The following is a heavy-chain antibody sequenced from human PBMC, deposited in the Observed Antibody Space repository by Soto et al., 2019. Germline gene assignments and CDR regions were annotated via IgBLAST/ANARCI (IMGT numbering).Heavy chain of an antibody. D-gene: IGHD6-13*01. Sequence: SQTLSLTCAISGDSVSSNSAAWNWIRQSPSRGLEWLGRTYYRSKWYKDYAVSVKSRITINPDTSQNQFSLQLNSVTPEDTAVYYCARSRYSSSWYNYYGMDVWGQGTTVTVSS. CDR3: ARSRYSSSWYNYYGMDV. J-gene: IGHJ6*02. CDR1: GDSVSSNSAA. CDR2: TYYRSKWYK. V-gene: IGHV6-1*01.